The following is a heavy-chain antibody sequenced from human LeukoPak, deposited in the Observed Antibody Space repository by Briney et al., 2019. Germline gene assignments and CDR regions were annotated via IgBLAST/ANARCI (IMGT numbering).Heavy chain of an antibody. CDR1: GGSIXXYY. CDR3: ARGGDYGMDV. CDR2: IYYSGST. V-gene: IGHV4-59*01. D-gene: IGHD3-3*01. J-gene: IGHJ6*02. Sequence: TLSLTCTVSGGSIXXYYWSWIRQPPGKGLEWIGYIYYSGSTDYNPSLKSRVTISVDTSKNQFSLKLSSVTAADTAVYYCARGGDYGMDVWGQGTTVTVSS.